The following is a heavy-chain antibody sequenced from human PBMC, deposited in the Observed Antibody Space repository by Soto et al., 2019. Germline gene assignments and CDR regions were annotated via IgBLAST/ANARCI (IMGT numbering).Heavy chain of an antibody. CDR3: ASRAAEYNWFDP. D-gene: IGHD6-13*01. Sequence: QVQLVQSGAEVKKPGASVKVSCKASGYTFTSYDINWVRQATGQGLEWMGWMNPNSGNTGYAQKFQGRVTMTRNTSISTAYRELSSLRSEDTAVYYCASRAAEYNWFDPWGQGTLVTVSS. CDR1: GYTFTSYD. CDR2: MNPNSGNT. V-gene: IGHV1-8*01. J-gene: IGHJ5*02.